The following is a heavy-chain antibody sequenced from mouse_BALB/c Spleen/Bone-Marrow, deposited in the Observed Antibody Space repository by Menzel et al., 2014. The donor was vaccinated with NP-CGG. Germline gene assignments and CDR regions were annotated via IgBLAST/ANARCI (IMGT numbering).Heavy chain of an antibody. J-gene: IGHJ1*01. CDR3: KRSGYYGYSWYFDD. D-gene: IGHD1-2*01. CDR2: INPSNDTP. V-gene: IGHV1S81*02. CDR1: GYTFTNYF. Sequence: QVQLQQSGAELVRPGASVKLSCRVSGYTFTNYFVYWVKQRSGQGLEWIGEINPSNDTPNFNEKFKSKATLTVDKSSSTRYMQLNSLTSEDSAVYYCKRSGYYGYSWYFDDWGAGTTVTVTS.